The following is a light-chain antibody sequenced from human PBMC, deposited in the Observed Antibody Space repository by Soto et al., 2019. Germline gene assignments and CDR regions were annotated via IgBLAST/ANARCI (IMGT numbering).Light chain of an antibody. CDR3: QQYAGSPRT. V-gene: IGKV3-20*01. CDR2: SAS. Sequence: DIVMTPSPATLSVSPRGRATLFCRASQSISDTLAWYQQKSGQAPRLLIYSASRRATGIPDRFTGSGSGTDFTLTINRVEPEDFAVYFCQQYAGSPRTFGQGTKVDIK. CDR1: QSISDT. J-gene: IGKJ1*01.